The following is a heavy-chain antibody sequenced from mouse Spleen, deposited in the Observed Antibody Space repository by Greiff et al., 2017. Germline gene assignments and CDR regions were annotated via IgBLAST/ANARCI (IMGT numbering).Heavy chain of an antibody. J-gene: IGHJ3*01. V-gene: IGHV5-12*02. CDR2: ISNGGGST. CDR3: SRHEDGYARQAWFAY. CDR1: GFTFSDYY. Sequence: EVKLMESGGGLVQPGGSLKLSCATSGFTFSDYYMYWVRQTPEKRLEWVAYISNGGGSTYYPDTVKGRFTISRDNAKNTLYLQMSRLKSEDTAMYYCSRHEDGYARQAWFAYWGQGTLVTVSA. D-gene: IGHD2-2*01.